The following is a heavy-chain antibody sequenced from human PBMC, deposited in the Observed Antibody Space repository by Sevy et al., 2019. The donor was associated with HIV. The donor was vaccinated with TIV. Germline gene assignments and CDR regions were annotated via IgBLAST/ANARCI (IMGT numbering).Heavy chain of an antibody. Sequence: GGSLRLSCAASGFTFSSYWMSWVRQAPGKGLEWVANIKQDGSEKYYVDSVKGRFTISRDNAKNSLYLQMNSLRAEDTAVYYCARVSRWSNRWDYYYGMDVWGQGTTVTVSS. CDR3: ARVSRWSNRWDYYYGMDV. CDR1: GFTFSSYW. CDR2: IKQDGSEK. V-gene: IGHV3-7*03. J-gene: IGHJ6*02. D-gene: IGHD2-8*02.